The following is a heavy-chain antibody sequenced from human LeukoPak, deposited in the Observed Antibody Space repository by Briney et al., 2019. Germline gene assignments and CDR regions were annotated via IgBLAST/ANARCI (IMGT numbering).Heavy chain of an antibody. Sequence: ASVKGSCKASGYTFTSYGISWGRQAPGQGREWMGWISAYNGNTNYAQRLQGRVTMTTDTSTSTAYMELRSLRSDDTAVYYCARDVGWEPRMDAFDIWGQGTMVTVSS. D-gene: IGHD1-26*01. CDR1: GYTFTSYG. V-gene: IGHV1-18*01. CDR3: ARDVGWEPRMDAFDI. CDR2: ISAYNGNT. J-gene: IGHJ3*02.